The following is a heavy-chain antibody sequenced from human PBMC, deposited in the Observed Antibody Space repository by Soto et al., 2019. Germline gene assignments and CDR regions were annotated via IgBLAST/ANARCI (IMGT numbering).Heavy chain of an antibody. Sequence: LRLSCAASGFTFSSYWMTWVRQAPGKGLEWVTNIKEDGSDKYYVDSVKGRFTISRDNAKNSLYLEMNSLRADDTAIYYCARYYDGSGNSDAFDIWGQGTMVTVSS. CDR1: GFTFSSYW. J-gene: IGHJ3*02. CDR2: IKEDGSDK. V-gene: IGHV3-7*03. CDR3: ARYYDGSGNSDAFDI. D-gene: IGHD3-22*01.